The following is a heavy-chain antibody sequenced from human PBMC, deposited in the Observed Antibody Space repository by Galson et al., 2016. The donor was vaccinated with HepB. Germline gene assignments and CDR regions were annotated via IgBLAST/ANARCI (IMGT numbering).Heavy chain of an antibody. D-gene: IGHD1-26*01. J-gene: IGHJ5*02. CDR3: ARQRERADWLDP. CDR2: IYYSGST. CDR1: GGSVISSSYY. V-gene: IGHV4-61*01. Sequence: SETLSLTCTVSGGSVISSSYYWTWIRQPPGKGLEWIGYIYYSGSTNYNPSLKSRVTISVDTSENQFSLKLRSVTAADTAVYYCARQRERADWLDPWGPGTLVTVSP.